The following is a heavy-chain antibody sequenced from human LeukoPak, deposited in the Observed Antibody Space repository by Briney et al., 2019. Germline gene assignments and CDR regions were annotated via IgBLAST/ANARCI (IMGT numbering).Heavy chain of an antibody. CDR2: MNPNSGNT. J-gene: IGHJ4*02. Sequence: GASVKVSFKASGYTFTSYDINWVRQATGQGLEWMGWMNPNSGNTGYAQKFQGRVTITRNTSISTAYMELSSLRSEDTAVYYCARGRDYSNYVLRSPFDYWGQGTLVTVSS. CDR3: ARGRDYSNYVLRSPFDY. V-gene: IGHV1-8*03. CDR1: GYTFTSYD. D-gene: IGHD4-11*01.